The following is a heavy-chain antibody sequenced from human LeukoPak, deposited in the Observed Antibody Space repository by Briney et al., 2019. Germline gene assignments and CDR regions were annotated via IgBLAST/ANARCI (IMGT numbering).Heavy chain of an antibody. CDR1: GYTFTDYY. Sequence: GATVKISCKASGYTFTDYYLHWVEQAPGKGLEWVGRVDPESGETKYADNFRGRVTITADTSTDTAYMELSSLRDTALYYCVGGNSYGWDGYWGQGTLVAVSS. CDR3: VGGNSYGWDGY. CDR2: VDPESGET. V-gene: IGHV1-69-2*01. D-gene: IGHD6-19*01. J-gene: IGHJ4*02.